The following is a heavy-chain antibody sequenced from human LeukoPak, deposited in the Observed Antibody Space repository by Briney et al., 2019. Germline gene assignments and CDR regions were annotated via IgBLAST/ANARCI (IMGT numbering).Heavy chain of an antibody. Sequence: SETLSLTCSVSGCFNTHYYWSWIRQPPGKGLEWIGYFYHSASTNYNPSLKSRVTISVDTSKNHFSLKLSSVTAADTAVYYCARDLLGYCSSTSCYGKAFDPWGQGPLVTVSS. CDR1: GCFNTHYY. CDR2: FYHSAST. D-gene: IGHD2-2*01. J-gene: IGHJ5*02. V-gene: IGHV4-59*01. CDR3: ARDLLGYCSSTSCYGKAFDP.